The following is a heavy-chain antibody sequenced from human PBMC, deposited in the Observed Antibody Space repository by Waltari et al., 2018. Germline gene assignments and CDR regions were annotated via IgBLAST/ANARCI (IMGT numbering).Heavy chain of an antibody. J-gene: IGHJ3*01. CDR3: ARVTTPHYDSTGAQDALGV. CDR1: GFSFRSYA. Sequence: QAQLVESGGGVVQPGTSLRLSCAASGFSFRSYAMHWVRQAPGKGLEWVAVIWHVAIITYYADPVRGRFTISRDNARQTLYLQMNSLRGDDTASYFCARVTTPHYDSTGAQDALGVWGQGTRVTVS. D-gene: IGHD2-8*02. V-gene: IGHV3-33*01. CDR2: IWHVAIIT.